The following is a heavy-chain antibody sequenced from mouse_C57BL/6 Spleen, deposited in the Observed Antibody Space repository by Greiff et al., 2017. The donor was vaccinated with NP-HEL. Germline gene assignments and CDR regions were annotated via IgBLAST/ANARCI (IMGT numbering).Heavy chain of an antibody. V-gene: IGHV1-47*01. J-gene: IGHJ4*01. CDR1: GYTFTTYP. CDR3: ARRDGNYDAMDY. D-gene: IGHD2-1*01. Sequence: QVQLKESGAELVKPGASVKMSCKASGYTFTTYPIEWMKQNHGKSLEWIGNFHPYNDDTKYNEKFKGKATLTVEKSSSTVYLKLSRLTSDDSAVYYCARRDGNYDAMDYWGQGTSVTVSS. CDR2: FHPYNDDT.